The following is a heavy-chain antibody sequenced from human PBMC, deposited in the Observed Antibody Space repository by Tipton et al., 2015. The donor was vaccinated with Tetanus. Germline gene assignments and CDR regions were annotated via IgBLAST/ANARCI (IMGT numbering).Heavy chain of an antibody. D-gene: IGHD5-18*01. CDR2: IYFEGST. CDR3: ARHLYGYWFDP. J-gene: IGHJ5*02. CDR1: GGSISDKKYY. V-gene: IGHV4-39*02. Sequence: LRLSCTVSGGSISDKKYYWGWIRQPPGKGLEWIASIYFEGSTYYSPSLKSRVTIAVDTSQNVFSRRLTSVTAADTAVYYCARHLYGYWFDPWGQGALVTVSS.